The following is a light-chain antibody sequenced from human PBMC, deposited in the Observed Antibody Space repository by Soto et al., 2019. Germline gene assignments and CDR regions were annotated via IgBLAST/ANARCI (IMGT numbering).Light chain of an antibody. Sequence: EIVMTQSPATLSVSPGERATLSSRASQSVSSNLAWYQQKPGQAPRLLIYGASTRATGIPARFSGSGSGTEFTLTISSLQSEDFAVYYCQQHNNWPTWTFGQGTKVEIK. CDR2: GAS. CDR1: QSVSSN. J-gene: IGKJ1*01. CDR3: QQHNNWPTWT. V-gene: IGKV3-15*01.